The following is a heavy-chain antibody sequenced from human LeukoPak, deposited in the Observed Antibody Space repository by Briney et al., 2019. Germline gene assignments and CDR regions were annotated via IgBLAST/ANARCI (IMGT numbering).Heavy chain of an antibody. J-gene: IGHJ4*02. CDR2: IKQDGSEK. V-gene: IGHV3-7*05. CDR1: GFTSSSYW. Sequence: PGGSLRLSCAASGFTSSSYWMSWVRQAPGKGLEWVANIKQDGSEKYYVDSVKGRFTISRDNAKNSLYLQMNSLRAEDTAVYYCARDRGGYSGYDTFDYWGQGTLVTVSS. D-gene: IGHD5-12*01. CDR3: ARDRGGYSGYDTFDY.